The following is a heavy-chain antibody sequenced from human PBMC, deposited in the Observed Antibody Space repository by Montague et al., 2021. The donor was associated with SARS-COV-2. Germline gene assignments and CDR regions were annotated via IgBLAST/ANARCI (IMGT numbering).Heavy chain of an antibody. V-gene: IGHV3-30*09. CDR1: GFTFNNYA. D-gene: IGHD6-19*01. Sequence: SLRLSCAAPGFTFNNYAMHWVRQAPGKGLEWVAIISYDGSNKYYADSVKGRFAISRDNSKNTLYLQMNSLRAEDTAVYYCVRASLIKARIAVAGTTVYWGQGTLVTIS. CDR2: ISYDGSNK. J-gene: IGHJ4*02. CDR3: VRASLIKARIAVAGTTVY.